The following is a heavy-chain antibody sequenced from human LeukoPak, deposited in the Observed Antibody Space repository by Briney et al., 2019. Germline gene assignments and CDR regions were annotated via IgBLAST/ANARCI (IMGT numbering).Heavy chain of an antibody. Sequence: ASVKVSCKASGYTFTDYYIHWVRQAPAQGLEWMGWINPHSGDTNYAQMFQGRVTMTRDTSITTAYMDLSRLRSDDTAVYYCARAGGVLDSFDYWGQGTLITVSS. CDR3: ARAGGVLDSFDY. J-gene: IGHJ4*02. D-gene: IGHD4-23*01. CDR2: INPHSGDT. V-gene: IGHV1-2*02. CDR1: GYTFTDYY.